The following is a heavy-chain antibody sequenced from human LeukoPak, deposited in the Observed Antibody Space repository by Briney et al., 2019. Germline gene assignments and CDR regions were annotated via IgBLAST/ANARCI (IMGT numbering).Heavy chain of an antibody. CDR1: GFTFSSYA. V-gene: IGHV3-23*01. Sequence: GGSLRLSCAASGFTFSSYAMTWVRQAPGKGLEWVSAISGSGGSTYYADSVKGRFTISRDNSKNTLYLQMNSLGAEDTAVYYCAKGSYSTEGYWGQGTLVSVSS. D-gene: IGHD6-13*01. J-gene: IGHJ4*02. CDR2: ISGSGGST. CDR3: AKGSYSTEGY.